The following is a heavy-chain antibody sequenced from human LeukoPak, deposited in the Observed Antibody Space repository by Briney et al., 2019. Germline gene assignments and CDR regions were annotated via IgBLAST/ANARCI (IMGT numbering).Heavy chain of an antibody. V-gene: IGHV4-59*08. J-gene: IGHJ6*02. Sequence: PSETLSLTCTVSGGSISSYHWSWIRQPPGKGLEWIGYIDYSGSTKYNPSLKSRVTISVDTSKNQFSLKLSSVTAADTAVYYCARLTTTSSYYGMDVWGQGTTVTVSS. CDR2: IDYSGST. D-gene: IGHD4-17*01. CDR1: GGSISSYH. CDR3: ARLTTTSSYYGMDV.